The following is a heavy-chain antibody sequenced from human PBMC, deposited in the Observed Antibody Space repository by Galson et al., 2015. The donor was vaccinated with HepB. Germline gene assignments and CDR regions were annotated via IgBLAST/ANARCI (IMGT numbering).Heavy chain of an antibody. CDR1: GYTFTKSV. Sequence: SVKVSCKAAGYTFTKSVMHWVRQAPGQRLEWMGWISVGAGNTKYSQNFQGRITITRDTSASTSYMELSSLRSEDTAVYYCARDRTLIGDNCFDPWGQGTLVTVSS. V-gene: IGHV1-3*01. CDR2: ISVGAGNT. J-gene: IGHJ5*02. D-gene: IGHD2-8*01. CDR3: ARDRTLIGDNCFDP.